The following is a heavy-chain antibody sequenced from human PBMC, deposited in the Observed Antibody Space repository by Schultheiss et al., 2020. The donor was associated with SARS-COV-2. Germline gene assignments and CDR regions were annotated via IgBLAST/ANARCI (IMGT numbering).Heavy chain of an antibody. CDR3: AKDRFGTVTTFPDY. V-gene: IGHV3-11*01. D-gene: IGHD4-17*01. CDR1: GFTFSDYY. CDR2: ISSSGSTI. J-gene: IGHJ4*02. Sequence: GESLKISCAASGFTFSDYYMSWIRQAPGKGLEWVSYISSSGSTIYYADSVKGRFTISRDNAKNTLYLQMNSLRAEDTAVYYCAKDRFGTVTTFPDYWGQGTLVTVSS.